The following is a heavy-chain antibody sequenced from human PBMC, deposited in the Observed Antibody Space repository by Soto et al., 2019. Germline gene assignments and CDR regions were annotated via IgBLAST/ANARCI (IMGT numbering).Heavy chain of an antibody. CDR1: GFPFSTYA. V-gene: IGHV3-30*04. CDR2: ISNDGKIQ. D-gene: IGHD3-3*01. J-gene: IGHJ4*02. Sequence: PGGSLRLSCAASGFPFSTYAHHWVRQSPGKGLEWVAFISNDGKIQQYTDFVKGRFTISRDNSKNTLFLQMNSLGPEDTAVYYCARDFMVFGVDSVKGFDYWGQGALVTVSS. CDR3: ARDFMVFGVDSVKGFDY.